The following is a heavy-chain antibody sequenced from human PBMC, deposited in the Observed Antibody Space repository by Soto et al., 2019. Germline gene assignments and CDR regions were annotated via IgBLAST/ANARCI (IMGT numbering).Heavy chain of an antibody. CDR3: AKDRESDAWYEDY. CDR1: GFSFSSYA. D-gene: IGHD6-13*01. V-gene: IGHV3-23*01. J-gene: IGHJ4*02. CDR2: IIGSDGST. Sequence: GGSRRLSCVTSGFSFSSYAMSWVRQAPGEGREWVSVIIGSDGSTYYADSVKGRFTISRDDSKNTLYLQMNSLRAEDTAVYYCAKDRESDAWYEDYWGQGTLVTVSS.